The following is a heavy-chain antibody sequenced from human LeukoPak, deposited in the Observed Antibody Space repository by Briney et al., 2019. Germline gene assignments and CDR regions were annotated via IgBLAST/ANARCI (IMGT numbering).Heavy chain of an antibody. CDR3: ARLSGYSSGHYYSDY. V-gene: IGHV4-61*08. CDR1: GGSISSGDYY. J-gene: IGHJ4*02. CDR2: IYYRGST. Sequence: SETLSLTCTVSGGSISSGDYYWSWIRQPPGKGLEWIGYIYYRGSTNYNPSLKSRVTISVDTSKNQFSLKLSSVTAADTAVYYCARLSGYSSGHYYSDYWGQGTLVTVSS. D-gene: IGHD3-22*01.